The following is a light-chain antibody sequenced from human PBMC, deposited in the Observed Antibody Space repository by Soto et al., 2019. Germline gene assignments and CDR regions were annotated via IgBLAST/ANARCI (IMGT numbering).Light chain of an antibody. CDR3: QQYGTSPQT. CDR2: DTS. J-gene: IGKJ1*01. V-gene: IGKV3-20*01. Sequence: VVLTQTPGTLSLSPGERATLSCRASQSVSSSYLAWYQQKPGQAPGLLIYDTSTRASGVPDRFSGSGSGTEFTLTISRLEPEDFAVYYCQQYGTSPQTFGQGTKVDI. CDR1: QSVSSSY.